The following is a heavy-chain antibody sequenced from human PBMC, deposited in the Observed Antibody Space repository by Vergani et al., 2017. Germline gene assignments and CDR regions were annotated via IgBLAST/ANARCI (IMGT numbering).Heavy chain of an antibody. D-gene: IGHD3-22*01. CDR2: ISSSSSYI. CDR1: GFTFSSYS. Sequence: EVQLLESGGGLVKPGGSLRLSCAASGFTFSSYSMNWVRQAPGKGLEWVSSISSSSSYIYYADSVKGRFTISRDNAKNSLYLQMNSLRAEDTAVYYCAREGDYYDSSGYYDYWGQGTLVTVSS. J-gene: IGHJ4*02. CDR3: AREGDYYDSSGYYDY. V-gene: IGHV3-21*01.